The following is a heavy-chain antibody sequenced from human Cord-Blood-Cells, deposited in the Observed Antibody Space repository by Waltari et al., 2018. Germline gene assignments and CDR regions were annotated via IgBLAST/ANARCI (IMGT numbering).Heavy chain of an antibody. V-gene: IGHV4-38-2*02. CDR3: ASGSMVRGVIIDY. J-gene: IGHJ4*02. D-gene: IGHD3-10*01. CDR2: IYHSGST. CDR1: GYSISSGYY. Sequence: QVQLQESGPGLVKHSETLSLTCTVSGYSISSGYYWGWIRQPPGKGLEWIGSIYHSGSTYYNPSLKSRVTISVDTSKNQFSLKLSSVTAADTAVYYCASGSMVRGVIIDYWGQGTLVTVSS.